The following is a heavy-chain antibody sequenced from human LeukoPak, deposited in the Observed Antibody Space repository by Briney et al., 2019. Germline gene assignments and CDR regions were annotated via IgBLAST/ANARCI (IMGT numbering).Heavy chain of an antibody. D-gene: IGHD3-3*01. J-gene: IGHJ6*02. CDR1: GFSFSSYA. CDR2: IWYDGSNK. CDR3: ARELTIFGVVIINYYYGMDV. Sequence: GGSLRLSCAASGFSFSSYAMHWVRQAPGKGLEWVAVIWYDGSNKYYADSVKGRFTISRDNSKNTLYLQMNSLRAEDTAVYYCARELTIFGVVIINYYYGMDVWGQGTTVTVSS. V-gene: IGHV3-33*08.